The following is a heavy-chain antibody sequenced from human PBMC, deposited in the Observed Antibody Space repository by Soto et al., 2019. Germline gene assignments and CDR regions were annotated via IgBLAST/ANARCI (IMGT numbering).Heavy chain of an antibody. CDR3: ARGDEILTGYYGMDV. Sequence: EASVKVSCKTSGYTFTKYYMHWVRQAPGQGLEWMGRINPNNGDTKYAQNFQGRVTMTRDTSINTAYMEVSRLRSDDTAVYSCARGDEILTGYYGMDVWGQGTTVTVSS. CDR1: GYTFTKYY. D-gene: IGHD3-9*01. J-gene: IGHJ6*02. CDR2: INPNNGDT. V-gene: IGHV1-2*02.